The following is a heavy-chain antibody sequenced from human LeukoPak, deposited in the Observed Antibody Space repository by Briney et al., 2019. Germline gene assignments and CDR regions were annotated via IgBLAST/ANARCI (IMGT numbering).Heavy chain of an antibody. J-gene: IGHJ3*02. Sequence: SVKVSCRASGFTFTSSAVQWVRQARGQRLEWIGWIVVGSGDTNSAQKFQERVTITRDMSTRTAYMELSSLRSEDTAVYYCGADSMPRGVFSYAFDIWGQGTMVTVSS. CDR3: GADSMPRGVFSYAFDI. CDR2: IVVGSGDT. V-gene: IGHV1-58*01. CDR1: GFTFTSSA. D-gene: IGHD3-10*01.